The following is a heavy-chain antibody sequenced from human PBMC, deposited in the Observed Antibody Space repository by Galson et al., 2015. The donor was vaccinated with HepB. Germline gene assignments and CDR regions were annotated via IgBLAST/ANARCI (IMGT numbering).Heavy chain of an antibody. D-gene: IGHD3-10*02. J-gene: IGHJ4*01. Sequence: SLRLSCAASGFSFNSXWMXXXRQAXXKGLEXVANIKEDGSEKYYVGSVXGRFTIFRDDAXXSLYXQMNSLRDEDTGVYYCARERVSIXVPVPFXQWGXXTLVNVSS. V-gene: IGHV3-7*03. CDR2: IKEDGSEK. CDR1: GFSFNSXW. CDR3: ARERVSIXVPVPFXQ.